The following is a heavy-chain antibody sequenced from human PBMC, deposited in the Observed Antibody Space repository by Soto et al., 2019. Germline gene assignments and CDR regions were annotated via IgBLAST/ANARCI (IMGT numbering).Heavy chain of an antibody. Sequence: ASVKVSCKASGGTFSSYTISWVRQAPGQGLEWMGRIIPSLGIANYAQKFQGRVTMTTDKSTSTAYMELRSLRSEDTAFYYCATSYGSGYRAFDYWGQGALVTVSS. CDR1: GGTFSSYT. CDR3: ATSYGSGYRAFDY. D-gene: IGHD3-10*01. CDR2: IIPSLGIA. J-gene: IGHJ4*02. V-gene: IGHV1-69*02.